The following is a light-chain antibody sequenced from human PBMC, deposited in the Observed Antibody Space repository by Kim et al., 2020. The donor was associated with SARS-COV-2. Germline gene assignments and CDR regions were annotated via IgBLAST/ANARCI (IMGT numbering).Light chain of an antibody. CDR1: QSVSSSY. CDR3: QQYGSAPPYT. V-gene: IGKV3-20*01. J-gene: IGKJ2*01. Sequence: PGESSTLSCGASQSVSSSYLAWYQRKPGQAPRRLIYGASSRATGVPDRFSGSGSGTDFTLTISRLEPEDFAVYYCQQYGSAPPYTFGQGTKLEI. CDR2: GAS.